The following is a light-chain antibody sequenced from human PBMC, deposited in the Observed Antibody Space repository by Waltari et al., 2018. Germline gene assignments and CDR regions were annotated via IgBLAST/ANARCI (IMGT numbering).Light chain of an antibody. J-gene: IGLJ3*02. CDR2: GKG. Sequence: SSELTQGPAVSVALGQPVKITCQGDSLRTSYASWYQLKPGQAPVLVLVGKGKRPSGVPVRSSGYSSGTKSSLTITGAQAEDEADYYCHSRNGRNNEVVFGGGTKLTVL. CDR3: HSRNGRNNEVV. CDR1: SLRTSY. V-gene: IGLV3-19*01.